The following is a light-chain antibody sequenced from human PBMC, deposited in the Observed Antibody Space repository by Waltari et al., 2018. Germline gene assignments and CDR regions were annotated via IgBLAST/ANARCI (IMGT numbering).Light chain of an antibody. CDR1: QSVSRT. Sequence: EIVLTQSPGTLSLSPGERATLSCRASQSVSRTLAWYQQKPGQAPKLLIYGASIRATGIPDRVTGSGSGTDFSLTSSSLEPEDFAIYFCQHYVRLPATFGQGTKVEIK. J-gene: IGKJ1*01. V-gene: IGKV3-20*01. CDR2: GAS. CDR3: QHYVRLPAT.